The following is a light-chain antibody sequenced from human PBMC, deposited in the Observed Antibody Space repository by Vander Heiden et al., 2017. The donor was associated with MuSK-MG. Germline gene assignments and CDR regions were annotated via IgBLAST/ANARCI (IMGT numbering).Light chain of an antibody. V-gene: IGLV2-14*01. J-gene: IGLJ1*01. CDR3: SSYTSSSTTCV. CDR1: SSNVGGCNY. CDR2: GIS. Sequence: QSGLTQPASVSGSPGQPVTISCTGTSSNVGGCNYVSWYQQHPGKAPKLMIYGISNRPSGVSNRFSGSKSGNTASLTISGLQAEDEADYYCSSYTSSSTTCVFGTGTKVTVL.